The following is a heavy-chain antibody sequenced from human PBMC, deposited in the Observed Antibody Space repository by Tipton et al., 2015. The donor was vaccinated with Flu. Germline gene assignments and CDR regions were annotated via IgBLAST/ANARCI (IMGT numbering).Heavy chain of an antibody. J-gene: IGHJ6*02. CDR1: GFTFDDYA. CDR2: ISWDGGST. Sequence: SLRLSCAASGFTFDDYAMHWVRQAPGKGLEWVSLISWDGGSTYYADSVKGRFTISRDNSKNSLYLQMNSLRGEDTALSYCAKPAGTTAYYGMDVWGQGTTVTVSS. V-gene: IGHV3-43D*04. D-gene: IGHD1-1*01. CDR3: AKPAGTTAYYGMDV.